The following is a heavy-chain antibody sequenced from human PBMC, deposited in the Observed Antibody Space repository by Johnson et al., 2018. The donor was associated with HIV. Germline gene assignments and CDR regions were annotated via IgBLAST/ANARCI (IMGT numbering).Heavy chain of an antibody. CDR1: GFTFSSFW. D-gene: IGHD3-3*01. CDR2: IKQDGSEK. Sequence: EVQLLESGGGLVQPGGSLRLSCAASGFTFSSFWLSWVRQTPRKGLEWVATIKQDGSEKYYVGSVKGRFTISSDNDKNSLYLQRNSLRTEDTAVYYCARDRPYSDFWSAYSVHGAFDLWGQGTMVTVSS. J-gene: IGHJ3*01. V-gene: IGHV3-7*05. CDR3: ARDRPYSDFWSAYSVHGAFDL.